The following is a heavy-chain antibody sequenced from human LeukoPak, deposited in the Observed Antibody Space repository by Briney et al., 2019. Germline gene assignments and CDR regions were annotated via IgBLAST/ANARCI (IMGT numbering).Heavy chain of an antibody. D-gene: IGHD3-3*01. CDR3: AKCFWSGYYTGYYFDY. CDR1: GFTFSSYA. CDR2: ISGSGGRT. Sequence: PGGSLRLSCAASGFTFSSYAMSWVRQAPGKGLEWVSAISGSGGRTYYADSVKGRFTISRDNSKNTLYLQMNSLRAEDTAVYYCAKCFWSGYYTGYYFDYWGQGTLVTVSS. J-gene: IGHJ4*02. V-gene: IGHV3-23*01.